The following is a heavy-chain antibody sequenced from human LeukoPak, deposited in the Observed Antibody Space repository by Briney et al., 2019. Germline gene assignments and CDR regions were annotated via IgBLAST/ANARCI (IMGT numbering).Heavy chain of an antibody. CDR1: GFTVSSNY. CDR3: ARSAMVRGVHDY. Sequence: GGSLRLSCAASGFTVSSNYMSWVRQAPGKGLGWVSVIYSGGSTYYADSVKGRFTISRDNSKNTLYLQMNSLRAEDTAVYYCARSAMVRGVHDYWGQGTLVTVSS. D-gene: IGHD3-10*01. J-gene: IGHJ4*02. CDR2: IYSGGST. V-gene: IGHV3-66*01.